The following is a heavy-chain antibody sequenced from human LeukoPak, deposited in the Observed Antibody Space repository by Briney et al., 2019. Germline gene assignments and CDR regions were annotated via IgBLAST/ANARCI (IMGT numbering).Heavy chain of an antibody. D-gene: IGHD2-2*01. Sequence: SETLSLTCTVSGGSISSGGYYWSWIRQPPGKGLEWIGYIYHSGSTYYNPSLKSRVTISVDRSKNQFSLKLSSVTAADTAVYYCASRYCSSTSCPGYFDYWGQGTLVTVSS. CDR1: GGSISSGGYY. V-gene: IGHV4-30-2*01. CDR3: ASRYCSSTSCPGYFDY. CDR2: IYHSGST. J-gene: IGHJ4*02.